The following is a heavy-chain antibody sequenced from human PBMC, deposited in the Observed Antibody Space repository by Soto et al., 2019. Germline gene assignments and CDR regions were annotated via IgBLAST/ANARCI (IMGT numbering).Heavy chain of an antibody. V-gene: IGHV6-1*01. CDR2: TYYRSKWYN. J-gene: IGHJ6*02. CDR1: GDSVSSNSAA. CDR3: AREGVVIMVYAHESYYYYYGMDV. Sequence: SQTLSLTCAISGDSVSSNSAAWNWIRQSPSRGLEWLGRTYYRSKWYNDYAVSVKSRITINPETSKNQFSLQLNSVTPEDTAVYYCAREGVVIMVYAHESYYYYYGMDVWGQGTTVTVSS. D-gene: IGHD2-8*01.